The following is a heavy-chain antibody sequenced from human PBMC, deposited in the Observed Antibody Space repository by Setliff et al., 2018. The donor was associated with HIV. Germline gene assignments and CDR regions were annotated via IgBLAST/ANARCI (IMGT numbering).Heavy chain of an antibody. CDR3: ARIVAPGSHGPDYYMDV. D-gene: IGHD2-21*01. CDR1: GYIFMNND. J-gene: IGHJ6*03. V-gene: IGHV1-8*03. CDR2: VNPNRGNT. Sequence: ASVKVSCKASGYIFMNNDISWVRQAPGQGLEWVGWVNPNRGNTGFAQKFQGRLTITRDTSKSTVYMELSSLGSEDTGVYYCARIVAPGSHGPDYYMDVWGKGTTVTVSS.